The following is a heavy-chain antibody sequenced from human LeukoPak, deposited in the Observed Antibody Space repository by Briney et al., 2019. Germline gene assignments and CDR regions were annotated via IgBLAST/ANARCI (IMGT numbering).Heavy chain of an antibody. V-gene: IGHV1-18*01. CDR1: GYTFTSYG. J-gene: IGHJ4*02. CDR2: ISAYNGNT. Sequence: ASVKVSRKASGYTFTSYGISWVRQAPGQGLEWVGWISAYNGNTNYAQKLQGRVTMTTDTSTSTAYMELRSLRSDDTAVYYCARDYYDSSGYYCPHDYWGQGTLVTVSS. D-gene: IGHD3-22*01. CDR3: ARDYYDSSGYYCPHDY.